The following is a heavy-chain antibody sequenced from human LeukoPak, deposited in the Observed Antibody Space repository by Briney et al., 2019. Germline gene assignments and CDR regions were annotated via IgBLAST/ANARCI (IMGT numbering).Heavy chain of an antibody. CDR3: ARSGGPYYYYMDV. J-gene: IGHJ6*03. Sequence: GGFLRLSCAASGFTFTDFAMNWVRQAPGKGLEWVSAISGSGGSTYYADSVKGRFTISRDNSKNTLYLQMNSLRAEDTAVYYCARSGGPYYYYMDVWGKGTTVTVSS. CDR2: ISGSGGST. CDR1: GFTFTDFA. D-gene: IGHD3-10*01. V-gene: IGHV3-23*01.